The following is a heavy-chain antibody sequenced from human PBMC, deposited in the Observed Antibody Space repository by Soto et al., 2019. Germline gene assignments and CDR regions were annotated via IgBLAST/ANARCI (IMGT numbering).Heavy chain of an antibody. CDR1: GGSFSGYY. CDR3: ASKDLRQKSLAY. CDR2: INHSGST. V-gene: IGHV4-34*01. J-gene: IGHJ4*02. Sequence: PSETLSLTCAVYGGSFSGYYWSWIRQPPGKGLEWIGEINHSGSTNYNPSLKSRVTISVDTSKNQFSLKLSSVTAADTAVYYCASKDLRQKSLAYWGQGTLVTVSS.